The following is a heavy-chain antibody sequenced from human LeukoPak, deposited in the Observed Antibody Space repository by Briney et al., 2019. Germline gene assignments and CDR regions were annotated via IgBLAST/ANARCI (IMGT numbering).Heavy chain of an antibody. CDR2: ISYDGSNK. CDR1: GFTFSSYG. Sequence: PGGSLRLSCAASGFTFSSYGMQWVRQAPGKGVEGGAVISYDGSNKYYADSVKGRFTISRENYKNTLYLQMNSLRAEDTAVYYCSRASLDFDYWGQGPLVTVSS. V-gene: IGHV3-30*03. J-gene: IGHJ4*02. CDR3: SRASLDFDY.